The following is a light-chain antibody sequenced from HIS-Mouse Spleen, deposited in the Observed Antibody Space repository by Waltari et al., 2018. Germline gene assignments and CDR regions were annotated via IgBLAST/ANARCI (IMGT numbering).Light chain of an antibody. J-gene: IGLJ2*01. CDR1: ALPKKY. CDR2: EDS. CDR3: YSTDSSGNHRV. Sequence: SYELTQPPSVSVSPGQTARITCSGDALPKKYAYWYQQKSRQAPVLVIYEDSKRPSGIHERFSGSSSGTMATLTISGAQVEDEADYYCYSTDSSGNHRVFGGGTKLTVL. V-gene: IGLV3-10*01.